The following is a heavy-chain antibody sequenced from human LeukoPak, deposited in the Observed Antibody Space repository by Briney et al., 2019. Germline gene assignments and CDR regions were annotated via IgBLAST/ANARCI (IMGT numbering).Heavy chain of an antibody. V-gene: IGHV1-8*03. CDR3: ARAVAADNWFDP. D-gene: IGHD6-13*01. J-gene: IGHJ5*02. CDR2: MNPNSGNT. Sequence: ASVKVSCKASGYTFTSYDINWVRQATGQGLEWMGWMNPNSGNTGYAQKFQGRVTITRNTSISTAYMELSSLRSEDTAVYYCARAVAADNWFDPWGQGTLVTVSS. CDR1: GYTFTSYD.